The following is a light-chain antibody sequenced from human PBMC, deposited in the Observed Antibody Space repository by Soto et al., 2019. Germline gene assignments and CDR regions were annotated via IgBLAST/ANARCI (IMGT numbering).Light chain of an antibody. V-gene: IGLV2-23*02. CDR2: EVS. CDR1: SSNVGSYNF. Sequence: QSALTQPVSVSGSRGQSITISCTGTSSNVGSYNFVSWYRQYPGKAPELIIYEVSQRPSTFFNRFSGSKSGNTASLTISGLQSDDDADYYCCSYAGNNALVFGGGTKVTVL. CDR3: CSYAGNNALV. J-gene: IGLJ3*02.